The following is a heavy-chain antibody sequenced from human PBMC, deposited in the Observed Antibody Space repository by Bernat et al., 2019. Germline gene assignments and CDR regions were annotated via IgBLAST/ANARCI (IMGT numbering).Heavy chain of an antibody. D-gene: IGHD6-6*01. J-gene: IGHJ4*02. Sequence: VESGGGLVKPGGSLRLSCAASGFTFTNAWMSWVRQAPGKGLEWVGRIKSKTDGGTTDYAAPVKGRFTISRDDSKDTLYLQMNSLKTEDTAVYYCTTGYSSSPGRKNHFDYWGQGTLVTVSS. CDR1: GFTFTNAW. CDR2: IKSKTDGGTT. V-gene: IGHV3-15*01. CDR3: TTGYSSSPGRKNHFDY.